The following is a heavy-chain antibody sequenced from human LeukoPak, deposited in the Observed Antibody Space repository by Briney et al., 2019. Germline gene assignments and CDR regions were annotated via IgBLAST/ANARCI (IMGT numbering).Heavy chain of an antibody. CDR1: GFPFSNYV. D-gene: IGHD6-13*01. J-gene: IGHJ4*02. V-gene: IGHV3-9*01. Sequence: GGSLRLSCAASGFPFSNYVMSWVRQAPGKGLEWVSGISWNSGSIGYADSVKGRFTISRDNAKNSLYLQMNSLRAEDTALYYCAKDIRIGSWYFFDYWGQGTLVTVSS. CDR3: AKDIRIGSWYFFDY. CDR2: ISWNSGSI.